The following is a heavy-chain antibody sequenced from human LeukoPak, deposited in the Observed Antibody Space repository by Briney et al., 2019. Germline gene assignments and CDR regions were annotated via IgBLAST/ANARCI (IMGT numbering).Heavy chain of an antibody. CDR1: GYTFTSYY. V-gene: IGHV1-46*01. CDR2: INPSGGST. J-gene: IGHJ3*02. D-gene: IGHD3-10*01. CDR3: ARDFGGSGSYDGDAFDI. Sequence: ASVKVSCKASGYTFTSYYMHWVRQAPGQGLEWMGIINPSGGSTSYAQKFQGRVTMTRDMSTSTVYMELSSLRSEDTAVYYCARDFGGSGSYDGDAFDIWGQGTMVTVSS.